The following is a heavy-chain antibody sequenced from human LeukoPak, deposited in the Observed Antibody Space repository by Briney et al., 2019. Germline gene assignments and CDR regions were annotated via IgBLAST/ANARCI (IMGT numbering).Heavy chain of an antibody. Sequence: ASVKVSCKASGYTFTGYYMHWVRQAPGQGLEWMGWINPNSGGTNCAQKFQGRVTMTRDTSISTAYMELSRLRSDDTALYYCARAGVWDYSDSSGYHNAAFDIWGQGTMVTVSS. CDR1: GYTFTGYY. J-gene: IGHJ3*02. V-gene: IGHV1-2*02. CDR3: ARAGVWDYSDSSGYHNAAFDI. CDR2: INPNSGGT. D-gene: IGHD3-22*01.